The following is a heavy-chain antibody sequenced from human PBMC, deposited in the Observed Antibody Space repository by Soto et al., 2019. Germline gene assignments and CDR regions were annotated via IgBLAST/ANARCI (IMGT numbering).Heavy chain of an antibody. CDR1: GGPFSSHT. Sequence: QDQLVQSGAEVKKPGSSVKVSCKAFGGPFSSHTFSWVRQAPGQGLEWMGRIIPALGTTTYAQKFQGRVTITADESVTTVSMALNSLRTEDTAVYYCARPAFGDYWYFDLWGRGTLVTAPS. V-gene: IGHV1-69*08. CDR2: IIPALGTT. CDR3: ARPAFGDYWYFDL. D-gene: IGHD4-17*01. J-gene: IGHJ2*01.